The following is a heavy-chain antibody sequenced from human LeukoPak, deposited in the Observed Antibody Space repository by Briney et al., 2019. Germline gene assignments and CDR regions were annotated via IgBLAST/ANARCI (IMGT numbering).Heavy chain of an antibody. J-gene: IGHJ5*02. CDR3: ARSFFLIGYTA. V-gene: IGHV4-34*01. D-gene: IGHD6-13*01. CDR1: GVSFSGYY. CDR2: INHSGST. Sequence: SETLSLTCAVYGVSFSGYYWSWIRQPPGKGLEWIGEINHSGSTNYNPSLKSRVTISVDTSKNQFSLKLSSVTAADTAVCYCARSFFLIGYTAWGQGTLVTVSS.